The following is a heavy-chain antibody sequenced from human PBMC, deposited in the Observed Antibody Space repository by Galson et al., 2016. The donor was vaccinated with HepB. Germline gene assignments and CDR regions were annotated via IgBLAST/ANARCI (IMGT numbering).Heavy chain of an antibody. CDR3: ARVNLDSPVLGYYYYFYGLDV. V-gene: IGHV1-18*01. CDR2: ISGYNGNT. CDR1: GFRFTSYG. Sequence: SVKVSCKASGFRFTSYGISWVRQAPGRVLEWMGWISGYNGNTNYEQRLQGRVNMTTDTSTSTAYMELRSLRSDDTAVYYCARVNLDSPVLGYYYYFYGLDVWGQGTTVTVSS. D-gene: IGHD2-8*02. J-gene: IGHJ6*02.